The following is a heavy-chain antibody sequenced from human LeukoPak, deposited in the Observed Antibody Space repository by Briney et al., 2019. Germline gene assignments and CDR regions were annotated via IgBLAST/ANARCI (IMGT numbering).Heavy chain of an antibody. CDR3: AKWGCSGGSCYPFDY. CDR1: GFTFSSYG. V-gene: IGHV3-30*02. J-gene: IGHJ4*02. Sequence: GGSLRLSCAASGFTFSSYGMHWVRQAPGKGLEWVAFIRYDGSNKYYADSVKGRFTISRDNSKNTLYLQMNSLRAEDTAVYYCAKWGCSGGSCYPFDYWGQGTLVTVSS. CDR2: IRYDGSNK. D-gene: IGHD2-15*01.